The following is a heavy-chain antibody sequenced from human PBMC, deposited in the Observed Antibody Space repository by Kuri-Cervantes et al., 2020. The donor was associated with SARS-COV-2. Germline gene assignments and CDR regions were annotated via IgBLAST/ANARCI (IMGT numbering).Heavy chain of an antibody. CDR2: ISSSSSYI. V-gene: IGHV3-21*01. J-gene: IGHJ3*02. Sequence: GGSLRLSCAASGFTFSSYSMNWVRQAPGKGLEWVSSISSSSSYIYYADSVKGRFTTSRDNAKNSLYLQMNSLRAEDTAVYYCARDAPKGPSHFDIWGQGAMVTVSS. CDR1: GFTFSSYS. CDR3: ARDAPKGPSHFDI.